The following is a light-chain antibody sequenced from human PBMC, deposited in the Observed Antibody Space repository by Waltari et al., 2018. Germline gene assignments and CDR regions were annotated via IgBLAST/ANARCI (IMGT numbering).Light chain of an antibody. CDR1: GSDMGGSNY. CDR2: EVT. V-gene: IGLV2-8*01. J-gene: IGLJ2*01. Sequence: QSALTQPPSASGSPGQSVTISCTGTGSDMGGSNYVAWYQQHPGKAPKRMIYEVTKRPAGVPDRFSGSKSGNTASLTVSGLQAEDEAYYYCSSYADNKGVFGGGTKLTVL. CDR3: SSYADNKGV.